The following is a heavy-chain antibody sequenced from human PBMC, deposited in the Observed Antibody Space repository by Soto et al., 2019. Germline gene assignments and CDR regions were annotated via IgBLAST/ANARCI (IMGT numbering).Heavy chain of an antibody. CDR1: GFTFSSYA. J-gene: IGHJ6*02. CDR2: ISYDGSNK. V-gene: IGHV3-30-3*01. Sequence: GGSLRLSCAASGFTFSSYAMHWVRQAPGKGLEWVAVISYDGSNKYYADSVKGRFTISRDNSKNTLYLQMNSLRAEDTAVYYCARDPTMIVVVRYYYGMDVWGQGTTVTVSS. D-gene: IGHD3-22*01. CDR3: ARDPTMIVVVRYYYGMDV.